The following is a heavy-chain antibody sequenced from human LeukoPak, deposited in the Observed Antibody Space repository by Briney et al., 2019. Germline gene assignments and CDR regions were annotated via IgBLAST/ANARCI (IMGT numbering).Heavy chain of an antibody. V-gene: IGHV3-23*01. CDR3: AKDEYYYGSGSYYAI. Sequence: SGGSLRLSCAASGFTFSSYAMSWVRQAPGKGLEWVSAISGSGGSTYYADSVKGRFTISRDNSKNTLYLQMNSLRAEDTAVYYCAKDEYYYGSGSYYAIWGQGTMVTVSS. CDR1: GFTFSSYA. CDR2: ISGSGGST. D-gene: IGHD3-10*01. J-gene: IGHJ3*02.